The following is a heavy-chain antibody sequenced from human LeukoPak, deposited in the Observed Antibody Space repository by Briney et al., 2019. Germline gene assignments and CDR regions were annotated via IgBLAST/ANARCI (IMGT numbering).Heavy chain of an antibody. CDR3: ARDYSGSCTH. J-gene: IGHJ4*02. V-gene: IGHV1-2*06. CDR2: IHPNSGDT. CDR1: GYSFTDYY. Sequence: GASVKVSCKASGYSFTDYYMHWVRQAPGQGLEWVGLIHPNSGDTFYAQKFRGRVTMTRDTSINTAYMELDRLTSDDTAVYYCARDYSGSCTHWAQGTLVTVSS. D-gene: IGHD1-26*01.